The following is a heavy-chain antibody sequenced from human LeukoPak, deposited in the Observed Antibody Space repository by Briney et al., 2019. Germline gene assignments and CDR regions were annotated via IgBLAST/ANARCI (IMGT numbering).Heavy chain of an antibody. CDR1: GYTFTTYY. V-gene: IGHV1-46*01. CDR3: ATLSAYFDY. Sequence: ASVKVSCKASGYTFTTYYIHWMRQAPGQGLEWMGIINPSGGSTDYAQKFQGRVTMTRDTSTSTVYMELSSLKSEDTAIYYCATLSAYFDYWGQGTLVTVSS. D-gene: IGHD3-16*02. CDR2: INPSGGST. J-gene: IGHJ4*02.